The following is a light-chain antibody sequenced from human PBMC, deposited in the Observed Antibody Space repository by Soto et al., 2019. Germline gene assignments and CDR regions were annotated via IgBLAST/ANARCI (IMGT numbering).Light chain of an antibody. J-gene: IGKJ1*01. Sequence: DIQMTQTPSTLSASVGDRVTITCRASQNIDSYLNWYQQRPGKAPKLLIHDASSLQSGVPSRFSGSGSGTDFALTINSLQPEDFATIYCQQTYSTPWTFGQGSMV. CDR3: QQTYSTPWT. V-gene: IGKV1-39*01. CDR1: QNIDSY. CDR2: DAS.